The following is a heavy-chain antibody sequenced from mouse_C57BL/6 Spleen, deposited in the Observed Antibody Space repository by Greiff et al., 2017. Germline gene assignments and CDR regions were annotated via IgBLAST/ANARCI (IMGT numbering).Heavy chain of an antibody. Sequence: QVQLQQPGAEFVMPGASVKLSCKASGYTFTSYWMHWVKQRPGQGLEWFGEIDPSDSYTNYNHKLKGKSTLTVNKSSSTADMQISSLTSEDSAVYYCARKTGTSYFDYWGQGTTLTVSS. CDR1: GYTFTSYW. CDR2: IDPSDSYT. D-gene: IGHD4-1*01. J-gene: IGHJ2*01. V-gene: IGHV1-69*01. CDR3: ARKTGTSYFDY.